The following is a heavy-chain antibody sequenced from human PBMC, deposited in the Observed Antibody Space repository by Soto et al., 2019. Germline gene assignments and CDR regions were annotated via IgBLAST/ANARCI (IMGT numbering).Heavy chain of an antibody. J-gene: IGHJ4*02. Sequence: QVQLVESGGGVVQPGRSLRLSCAASGFTFSSYAMHWVRQAPGKGLEWVAVISYDGSNKYYADSVKGRFTISRDNSKNTLYLQMNSLRAEDTAVYYCARDPKRGRYDFWSGSLDYWGQGTLVTVSS. CDR1: GFTFSSYA. V-gene: IGHV3-30-3*01. D-gene: IGHD3-3*01. CDR3: ARDPKRGRYDFWSGSLDY. CDR2: ISYDGSNK.